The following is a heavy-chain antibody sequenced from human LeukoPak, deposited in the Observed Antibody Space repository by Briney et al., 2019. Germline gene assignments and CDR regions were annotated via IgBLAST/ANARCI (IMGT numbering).Heavy chain of an antibody. J-gene: IGHJ4*02. CDR1: GFTCSSYW. D-gene: IGHD3-10*01. Sequence: GGSLRLSCAASGFTCSSYWMSWLRQAPGKGLEWVANIKKDGSEKYYVDSVKGRFTISRDNAKTSLYLQMNSLRVEDTAVYYCAKLAKYFYGSETYYFFEHWGQGTPVTASS. V-gene: IGHV3-7*01. CDR3: AKLAKYFYGSETYYFFEH. CDR2: IKKDGSEK.